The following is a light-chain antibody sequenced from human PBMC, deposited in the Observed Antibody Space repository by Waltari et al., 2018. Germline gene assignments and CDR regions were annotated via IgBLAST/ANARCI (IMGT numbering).Light chain of an antibody. CDR1: QPSLSF. CDR2: AAS. J-gene: IGKJ4*02. CDR3: QQSHLTPT. V-gene: IGKV1-39*01. Sequence: DIQMTHSPPSLSASVGATLTISCRASQPSLSFFNWYQHKPGKAPKLLIYAASTLQSGVPSSFSGSGSGTEFALTITSLQPEDFATYYWQQSHLTPTCGGGTKV.